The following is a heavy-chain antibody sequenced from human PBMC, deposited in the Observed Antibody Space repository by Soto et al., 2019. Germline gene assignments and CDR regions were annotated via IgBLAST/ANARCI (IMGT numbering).Heavy chain of an antibody. D-gene: IGHD6-6*01. J-gene: IGHJ4*02. Sequence: SETLSLTCTVSGDSLDTSSYCWGWIRQPPGKGLEWIGSVCYRGTTYYNPSLKSRLTISVDTSKRQFSLKLSSVTAADTAVFYCARQGEHSSSYFFDSWGQGTLVTVSS. V-gene: IGHV4-39*01. CDR2: VCYRGTT. CDR3: ARQGEHSSSYFFDS. CDR1: GDSLDTSSYC.